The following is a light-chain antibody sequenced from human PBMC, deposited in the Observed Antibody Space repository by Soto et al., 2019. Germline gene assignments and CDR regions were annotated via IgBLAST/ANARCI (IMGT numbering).Light chain of an antibody. CDR3: QQDNSDSFT. Sequence: DIQMTQSPSTLAASAGDRVTITCRASQRINNWLAWYQQKPGKVPELLLHAASSLQSGVPSRFSGSGSGTEFTLTISSLQPDDFATYYCQQDNSDSFTFGGGTKVDIK. CDR1: QRINNW. J-gene: IGKJ4*01. CDR2: AAS. V-gene: IGKV1-5*01.